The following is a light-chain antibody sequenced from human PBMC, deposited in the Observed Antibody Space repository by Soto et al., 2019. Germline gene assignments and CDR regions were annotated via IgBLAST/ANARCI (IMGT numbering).Light chain of an antibody. Sequence: QSALTQPPSASGSPGQSVTISCTGTSSDVGGYNYVSWYQQHPGKAPKLMIYEVTKRPSGVPDRFSGSKSGNTASLTVSGLQAEDEADYYCRSYAGSNNYGFGTGTKLTVL. CDR2: EVT. CDR1: SSDVGGYNY. V-gene: IGLV2-8*01. J-gene: IGLJ1*01. CDR3: RSYAGSNNYG.